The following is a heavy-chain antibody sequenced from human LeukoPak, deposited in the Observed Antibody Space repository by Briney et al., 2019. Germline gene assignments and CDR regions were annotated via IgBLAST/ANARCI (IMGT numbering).Heavy chain of an antibody. Sequence: GGSLRLSCAASGFTFRLYAMSWVRQAPRKGPEWVSAIVGTGDTTYYPDSVRGRFTISRDNSKTTLYLQMHSLRVEAKAIYYCAKARGPSVGIANNWFDPWGQGTLVAVSS. CDR1: GFTFRLYA. CDR3: AKARGPSVGIANNWFDP. D-gene: IGHD1-26*01. V-gene: IGHV3-23*01. J-gene: IGHJ5*02. CDR2: IVGTGDTT.